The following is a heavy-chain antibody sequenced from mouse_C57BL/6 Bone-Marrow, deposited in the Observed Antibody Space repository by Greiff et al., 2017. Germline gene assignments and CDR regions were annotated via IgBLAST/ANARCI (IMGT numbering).Heavy chain of an antibody. CDR2: IYPGSGST. CDR3: ASRDYYGSSHWYFYV. V-gene: IGHV1-55*01. J-gene: IGHJ1*03. Sequence: VQLQQPGAELVKPGASVKMSCKASGYTFTSYWITWVKQRPGQGLEWIGDIYPGSGSTNYNEKFKSKATLTVDTSSSTAYMQLSSLTSEDSAVYYCASRDYYGSSHWYFYVWGTGTTVTVSS. CDR1: GYTFTSYW. D-gene: IGHD1-1*01.